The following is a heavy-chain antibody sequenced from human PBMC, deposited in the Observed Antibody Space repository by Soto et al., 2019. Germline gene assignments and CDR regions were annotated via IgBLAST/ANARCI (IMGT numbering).Heavy chain of an antibody. V-gene: IGHV3-23*01. CDR2: ISGGGDTT. CDR3: AKGRGGSGSITRRVDF. J-gene: IGHJ4*02. Sequence: EVQLLESGGGLVQPGGSLRLSCAASGFTFNNYAMTWVRQAPGKGLEWVSAISGGGDTTSYADSVKGRFTVSRDGSKNTLYLQMGSLRAEDTGLYYCAKGRGGSGSITRRVDFWRQGTLVTVSS. CDR1: GFTFNNYA. D-gene: IGHD3-10*01.